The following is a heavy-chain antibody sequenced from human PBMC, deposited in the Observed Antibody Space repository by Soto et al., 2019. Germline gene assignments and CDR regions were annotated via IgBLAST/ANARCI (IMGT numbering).Heavy chain of an antibody. Sequence: ASVKVSCKASGGTFSSYAISWVRQAPGQGLEWLGGIIPIFGTANYAQKFQGRVTITADKSTSTACMELSSLRSEDTAVYYCARDMVRGVLYYYYGMDVWGQGTTVTVSS. CDR3: ARDMVRGVLYYYYGMDV. V-gene: IGHV1-69*06. D-gene: IGHD3-10*01. CDR1: GGTFSSYA. CDR2: IIPIFGTA. J-gene: IGHJ6*02.